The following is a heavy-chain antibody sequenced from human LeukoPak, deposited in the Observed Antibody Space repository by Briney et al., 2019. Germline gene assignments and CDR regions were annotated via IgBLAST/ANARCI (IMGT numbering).Heavy chain of an antibody. CDR1: GFTFSSYV. D-gene: IGHD6-19*01. CDR3: AKDSDIAVAGSDDALDV. J-gene: IGHJ3*01. CDR2: ISVVGCIE. V-gene: IGHV3-30*18. Sequence: GGSLRLSCAASGFTFSSYVMHGVRQTAGKGLEWVELISVVGCIEYYVDSVKGRFTISSDNSKNTLFLQMNSLRPEDTAVYYCAKDSDIAVAGSDDALDVWGQGTMVTVSS.